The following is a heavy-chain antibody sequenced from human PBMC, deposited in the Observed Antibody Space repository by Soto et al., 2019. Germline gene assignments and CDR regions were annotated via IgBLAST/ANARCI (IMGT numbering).Heavy chain of an antibody. Sequence: QVQLVQSGAEVKKPGASVKVSCKVSGYTFSTYDINWVRQATGQGPEWMGWMNPNSGTTDYAQNFQGRITMTRNTSISTAYMELSSLRSEDTAIYYCARGGYNQPLWGVSDPTIDYWGQGTLVTVSS. CDR2: MNPNSGTT. J-gene: IGHJ4*02. D-gene: IGHD5-12*01. CDR1: GYTFSTYD. CDR3: ARGGYNQPLWGVSDPTIDY. V-gene: IGHV1-8*01.